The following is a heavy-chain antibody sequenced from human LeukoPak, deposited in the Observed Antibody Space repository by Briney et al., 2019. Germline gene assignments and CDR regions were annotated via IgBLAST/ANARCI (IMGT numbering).Heavy chain of an antibody. V-gene: IGHV4-30-4*08. Sequence: SQTLSLTCTVSGGSISSGDYYWSWIRQPPGKGLEWIGYIYYSGSTYCNPSLKSRVTISVDTSKNQFSLKLSSVTAADTAVYYCASYMITFGGVIADAFDIWGQGTMVTVSS. CDR1: GGSISSGDYY. D-gene: IGHD3-16*02. J-gene: IGHJ3*02. CDR2: IYYSGST. CDR3: ASYMITFGGVIADAFDI.